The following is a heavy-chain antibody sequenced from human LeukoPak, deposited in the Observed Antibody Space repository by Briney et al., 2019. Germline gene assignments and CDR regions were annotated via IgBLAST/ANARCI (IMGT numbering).Heavy chain of an antibody. D-gene: IGHD6-13*01. V-gene: IGHV4-39*01. CDR1: GGSISSNSYY. Sequence: SETLSLTCTVSGGSISSNSYYWGWIRQTAGKGLEWIGSMYHSGNTYYNPSLKSRVTISVDTSKNQFSLKLSSVTAADTAVYYCARHGYAYGSTWLDRPLDYWGQGTLVTVSS. J-gene: IGHJ4*02. CDR3: ARHGYAYGSTWLDRPLDY. CDR2: MYHSGNT.